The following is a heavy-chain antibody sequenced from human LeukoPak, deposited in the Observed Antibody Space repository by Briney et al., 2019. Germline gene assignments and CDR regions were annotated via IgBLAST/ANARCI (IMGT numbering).Heavy chain of an antibody. Sequence: GGSLRLSCAASGFTFSSYAMSWVRQAPGKGVEWVSAISGSGGRTYYADSVKGRFSISRDNSKNTLYLQMNSLRAEDTAVYYCAKDGSRSYYGSGSFLPAWFDLWGQGTLVTVSS. CDR2: ISGSGGRT. J-gene: IGHJ5*02. CDR1: GFTFSSYA. D-gene: IGHD3-10*01. CDR3: AKDGSRSYYGSGSFLPAWFDL. V-gene: IGHV3-23*01.